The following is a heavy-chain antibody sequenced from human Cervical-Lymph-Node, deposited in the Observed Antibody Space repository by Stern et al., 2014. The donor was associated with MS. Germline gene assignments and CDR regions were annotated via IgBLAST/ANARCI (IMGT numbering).Heavy chain of an antibody. J-gene: IGHJ3*02. CDR1: GYTFTDYY. CDR2: INPNSGGT. Sequence: QMQLVQSGAEVKKPGASVKVSCKASGYTFTDYYMHWVRQAPGHGLEWLGWINPNSGGTNYAQKFQGWVTMTRDTSLSTAYMDLSRLRSDDTAVYYCARGGRSSGWSPPDAFDIWGQGTMVTVSS. V-gene: IGHV1-2*04. D-gene: IGHD6-19*01. CDR3: ARGGRSSGWSPPDAFDI.